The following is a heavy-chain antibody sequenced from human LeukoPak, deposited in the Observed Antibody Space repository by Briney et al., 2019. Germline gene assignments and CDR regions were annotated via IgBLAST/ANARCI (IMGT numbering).Heavy chain of an antibody. Sequence: GGSLRLSCAASGFTFSTYSMTWVRQGPGKGLEWVSSIYPSGDSTFYADSVKGRFTISRDNSKNTLYLQMSSLRTEDTTIYYCAKDVVPDSGWDLDYWGQGTLVTVSS. CDR1: GFTFSTYS. CDR2: IYPSGDST. D-gene: IGHD6-19*01. V-gene: IGHV3-23*01. CDR3: AKDVVPDSGWDLDY. J-gene: IGHJ4*02.